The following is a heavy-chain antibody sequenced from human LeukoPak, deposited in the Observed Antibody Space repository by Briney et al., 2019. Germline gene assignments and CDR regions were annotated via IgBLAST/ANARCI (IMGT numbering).Heavy chain of an antibody. Sequence: PSETLSLTCTVSGVSISSYYWSWIRQPPGKGLEWIGYIYYSGSTNYNPSLKSRVTISVVTSKNQFSLKLSSVTAADTAVYYCARSGYSYGPDYWGQGTLVTVSS. CDR2: IYYSGST. CDR3: ARSGYSYGPDY. V-gene: IGHV4-59*01. CDR1: GVSISSYY. J-gene: IGHJ4*02. D-gene: IGHD5-18*01.